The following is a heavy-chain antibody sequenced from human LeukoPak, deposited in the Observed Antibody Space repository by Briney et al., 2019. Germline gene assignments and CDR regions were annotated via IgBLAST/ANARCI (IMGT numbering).Heavy chain of an antibody. CDR1: GYSFSTNW. V-gene: IGHV5-51*01. CDR2: IYPSDSDT. CDR3: ARLTPGVGATAEY. Sequence: GESLKISCKGSGYSFSTNWIGWVRQMPGKGLEWMGLIYPSDSDTRYNPSFQGQVTISADRSISTTSLQLRSLKASDTATYYCARLTPGVGATAEYWGQGTLVTVSS. J-gene: IGHJ4*02. D-gene: IGHD1-26*01.